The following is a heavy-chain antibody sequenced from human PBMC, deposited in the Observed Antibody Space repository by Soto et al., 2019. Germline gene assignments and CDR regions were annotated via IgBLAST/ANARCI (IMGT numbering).Heavy chain of an antibody. J-gene: IGHJ6*03. V-gene: IGHV3-9*01. CDR2: ISWNSGSI. D-gene: IGHD3-3*01. CDR3: AKAVPRRDYDFWSGYYTSSNYYYYYMDV. Sequence: EVQLVESGGGLVQPGRSLRLSCAASGFTFDDYAMHWVRQAPGKGLEWVSGISWNSGSIGYADSVKGRFTISRDNAKNSLYLQMNSLRAEDTDLYYCAKAVPRRDYDFWSGYYTSSNYYYYYMDVWGKGTTVTVSS. CDR1: GFTFDDYA.